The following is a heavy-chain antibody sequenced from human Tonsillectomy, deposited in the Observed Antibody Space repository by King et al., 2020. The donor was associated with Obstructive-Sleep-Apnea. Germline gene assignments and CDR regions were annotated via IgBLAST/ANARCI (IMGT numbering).Heavy chain of an antibody. CDR3: ARDPLYNWNDYYYGMDV. D-gene: IGHD1-20*01. CDR2: IWYDGSNK. V-gene: IGHV3-33*01. J-gene: IGHJ6*02. Sequence: VQLVESGGGVVQPGRSLRLSCAASGFTFSNYGMHWVRQAPGKGLEWVAVIWYDGSNKYYAESVKGRFTISRNNSKNTLYLQMNSLRAEDTAVYYCARDPLYNWNDYYYGMDVWGPGTTVTVSS. CDR1: GFTFSNYG.